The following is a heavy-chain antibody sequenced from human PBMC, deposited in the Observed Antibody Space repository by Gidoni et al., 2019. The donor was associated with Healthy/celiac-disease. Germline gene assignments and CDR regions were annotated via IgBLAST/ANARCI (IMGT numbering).Heavy chain of an antibody. CDR2: IWYDGSNK. D-gene: IGHD2-15*01. CDR3: AREPGFGYCSGGSCYSLDY. J-gene: IGHJ4*02. CDR1: GFTFSSSG. Sequence: QVQLVESGGGVVQPGRSLSLSCAASGFTFSSSGMHWVRQAPGKGLEWVAVIWYDGSNKYYADSVKGRFTISRDNSKNTLYLQMNSLRAEDTAVYYCAREPGFGYCSGGSCYSLDYWGQGTLVTVSS. V-gene: IGHV3-33*01.